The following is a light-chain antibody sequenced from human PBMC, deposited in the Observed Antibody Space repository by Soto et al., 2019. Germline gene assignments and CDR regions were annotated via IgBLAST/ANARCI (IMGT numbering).Light chain of an antibody. CDR1: QSISSW. CDR3: QQSYSSSWT. Sequence: DIQMTQSPSTLSASVGDGVTITCRASQSISSWLAWYQQRPGKAPKLLIYGTSSLQSGVPSRFSGSGSGTDFTLTISSLQREDFATYYCQQSYSSSWTFGQGTKV. J-gene: IGKJ1*01. V-gene: IGKV1-39*01. CDR2: GTS.